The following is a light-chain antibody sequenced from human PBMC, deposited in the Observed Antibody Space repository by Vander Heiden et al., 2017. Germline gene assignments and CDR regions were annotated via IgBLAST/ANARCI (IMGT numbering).Light chain of an antibody. CDR3: SSYTSSNTLV. CDR1: SSDVGAYNY. J-gene: IGLJ1*01. CDR2: DVT. V-gene: IGLV2-14*03. Sequence: QSALPQPASVSGSPGQSITISCTGTSSDVGAYNYVSWYQQHPGKAPKLIIDDVTNRPSGVSNRFSGSKSGNTASLTTSGLQAEDEADYYCSSYTSSNTLVFGTGTKVTVL.